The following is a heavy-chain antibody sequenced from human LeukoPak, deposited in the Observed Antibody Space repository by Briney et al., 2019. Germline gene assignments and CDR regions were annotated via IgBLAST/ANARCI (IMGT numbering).Heavy chain of an antibody. J-gene: IGHJ4*02. D-gene: IGHD1-20*01. Sequence: GGSLRLSCAASGFTFSSYRMNWVRQAPGKGLEWVSYINTSGRTKYYADSVKGRFTISRDNAKNSLYLQMSSLRAEDTAVYYCARDNNWSPDYWGQGTLVTVSS. CDR2: INTSGRTK. V-gene: IGHV3-48*04. CDR3: ARDNNWSPDY. CDR1: GFTFSSYR.